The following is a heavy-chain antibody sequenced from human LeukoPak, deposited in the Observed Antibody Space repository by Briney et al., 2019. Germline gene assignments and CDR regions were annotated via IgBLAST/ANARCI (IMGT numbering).Heavy chain of an antibody. Sequence: SETLSLTCSVSGGSITSSAFYWAWIRQPPGKGLEWIGSIYYSGSTWYNPSLNSRVIISIDTSKNQFSLKLTSVTAADTAVYYCARLSAATPDYYYGMDVWGQGTTVTVSS. D-gene: IGHD2-15*01. V-gene: IGHV4-39*01. J-gene: IGHJ6*02. CDR2: IYYSGST. CDR1: GGSITSSAFY. CDR3: ARLSAATPDYYYGMDV.